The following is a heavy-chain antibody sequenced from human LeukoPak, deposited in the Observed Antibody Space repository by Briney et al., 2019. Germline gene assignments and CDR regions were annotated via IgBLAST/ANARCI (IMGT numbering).Heavy chain of an antibody. D-gene: IGHD7-27*01. CDR3: AKDGGLWVSAHWGDS. Sequence: ETLSLTCAVSGGSISSGGYSWSWVRQAPGKGLKWVSTITTGGPNTYYADSVKGRFTVSRDDSKNTLYLQMNSLRAEDTAVYYCAKDGGLWVSAHWGDSWGRGTLVTVSS. V-gene: IGHV3-23*01. J-gene: IGHJ4*02. CDR2: ITTGGPNT. CDR1: GGSISSGGYS.